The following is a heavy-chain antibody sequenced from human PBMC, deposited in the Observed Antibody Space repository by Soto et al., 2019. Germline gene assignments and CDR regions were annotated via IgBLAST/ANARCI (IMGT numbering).Heavy chain of an antibody. V-gene: IGHV3-30*18. CDR1: GFTFSSYG. D-gene: IGHD3-22*01. J-gene: IGHJ6*02. CDR2: ISYDGSNK. Sequence: GGSLRLSCAASGFTFSSYGMHWVRQAPGKGLEWVAVISYDGSNKYYADSVKGRFTISRDNSKNTLYLQMNSLRAEDTAVYYCAKANRVTNYYDSSGYYYIDYYYGMDVWGQGTTVTVSS. CDR3: AKANRVTNYYDSSGYYYIDYYYGMDV.